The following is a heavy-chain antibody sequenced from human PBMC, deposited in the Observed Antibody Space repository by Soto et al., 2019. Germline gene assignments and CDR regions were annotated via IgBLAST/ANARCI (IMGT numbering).Heavy chain of an antibody. J-gene: IGHJ4*02. D-gene: IGHD2-2*01. CDR2: ISYDGSNK. CDR3: ARVGVCISTSCGDYFDY. V-gene: IGHV3-30-3*01. Sequence: QVQLVESGGGVVQPGRSLRLSCAASGFTFSSYAMHWVRQAPGKGLEWVAVISYDGSNKYYADSVKGRFTISRDNSKNTLYLQMNSRRAEDTAVYYCARVGVCISTSCGDYFDYWGQGTLVTVSS. CDR1: GFTFSSYA.